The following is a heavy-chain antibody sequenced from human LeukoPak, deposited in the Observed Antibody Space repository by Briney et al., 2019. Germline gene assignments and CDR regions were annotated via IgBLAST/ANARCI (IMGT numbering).Heavy chain of an antibody. D-gene: IGHD3-10*01. CDR3: ARDRRYYGSGSYYGNDY. V-gene: IGHV3-30-3*01. CDR2: ISYDGSNK. Sequence: GKSLRLSCAASGFTFSGYPIHWVRQAPGKGLEWVAVISYDGSNKYYADSVKGRFTISRDNSKNTLYLQMNSLRAEDTAVYYCARDRRYYGSGSYYGNDYWGQGTLVTVSS. CDR1: GFTFSGYP. J-gene: IGHJ4*02.